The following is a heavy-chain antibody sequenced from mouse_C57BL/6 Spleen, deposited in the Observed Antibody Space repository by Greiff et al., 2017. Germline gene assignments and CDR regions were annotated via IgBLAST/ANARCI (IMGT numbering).Heavy chain of an antibody. V-gene: IGHV1-76*01. J-gene: IGHJ4*01. CDR2: IYPGSGNT. Sequence: QVQLQQSGAELVRPGASVKLSCKASGYTFTDYYINWVKQRPGQGLEWIARIYPGSGNTYYNEKFKGKATLTAEKSSSTAYMQLSSLTSEDSAGYCCARYYGSSRYAMDYWGQGTSVTVSS. CDR1: GYTFTDYY. CDR3: ARYYGSSRYAMDY. D-gene: IGHD1-1*01.